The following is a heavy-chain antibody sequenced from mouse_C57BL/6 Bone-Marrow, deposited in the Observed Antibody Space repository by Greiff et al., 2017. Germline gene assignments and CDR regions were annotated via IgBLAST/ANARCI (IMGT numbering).Heavy chain of an antibody. J-gene: IGHJ1*03. V-gene: IGHV5-9*01. CDR2: ICGGGGNT. Sequence: EVMLVESGGGLVKPGGSLKLSCAASGFTFSSYTMSWVRQTPEKRLQWVAAICGGGGNTYYPDSVKGRFTMSRDNDKNILYLQMSSVRSEETALYYCSRQVTTVLATKYFDVWGTGTTVTVSS. CDR1: GFTFSSYT. D-gene: IGHD1-1*01. CDR3: SRQVTTVLATKYFDV.